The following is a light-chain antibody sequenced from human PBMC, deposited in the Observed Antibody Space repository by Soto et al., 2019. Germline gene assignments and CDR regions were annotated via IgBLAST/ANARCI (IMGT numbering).Light chain of an antibody. CDR3: QQSYNTPPST. J-gene: IGKJ2*01. CDR2: AAS. V-gene: IGKV1-39*01. CDR1: ENINNY. Sequence: DTQMTQSPSSLSASVGDRVTITCRASENINNYLNWYQQKPGKAPKLLIYAASSLQSGVPSRFSGSGSGTDFTLTISSLQPEDFETYYCQQSYNTPPSTFGQGTKLEIK.